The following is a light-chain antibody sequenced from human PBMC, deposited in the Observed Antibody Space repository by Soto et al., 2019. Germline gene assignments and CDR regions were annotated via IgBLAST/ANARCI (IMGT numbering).Light chain of an antibody. CDR3: CSYAGSGTLV. CDR1: SSDVGSYNL. CDR2: EGS. Sequence: QSALTQPASVSGSPGQSITISCTGTSSDVGSYNLVSWYQQHPGKAPKLMIYEGSKRPSGVSNRFSGSQSGYTASLTISGLQAEDEADYYCCSYAGSGTLVFGGGTKLTVL. J-gene: IGLJ3*02. V-gene: IGLV2-23*01.